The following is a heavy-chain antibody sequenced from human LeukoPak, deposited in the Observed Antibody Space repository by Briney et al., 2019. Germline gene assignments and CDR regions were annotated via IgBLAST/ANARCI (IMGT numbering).Heavy chain of an antibody. CDR1: GGTFSSYA. D-gene: IGHD1-1*01. V-gene: IGHV1-69*13. Sequence: GASVKVSCKASGGTFSSYAISWVRQAPGQGLEWMGGIIPIFGTANYAQKFQGRVTITADESTSTAYMELSSLRSEDTAVYYCAKDGGRTGIFDYWGQGTLVTVSS. J-gene: IGHJ4*02. CDR3: AKDGGRTGIFDY. CDR2: IIPIFGTA.